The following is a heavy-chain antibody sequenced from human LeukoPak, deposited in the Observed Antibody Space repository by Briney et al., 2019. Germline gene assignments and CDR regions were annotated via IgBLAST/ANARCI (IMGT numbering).Heavy chain of an antibody. V-gene: IGHV3-23*01. Sequence: PGGSLRLSCAASGFTFSSYAMSWVRQAPGKGLEWVSAISGSGGSTYYADSVKGRFTISRDNSKSTLYLQMGSLRAEDMAVYYCARDLYWGSGYYYMDVWGTGTTVTVSS. CDR3: ARDLYWGSGYYYMDV. D-gene: IGHD3-10*01. CDR2: ISGSGGST. J-gene: IGHJ6*03. CDR1: GFTFSSYA.